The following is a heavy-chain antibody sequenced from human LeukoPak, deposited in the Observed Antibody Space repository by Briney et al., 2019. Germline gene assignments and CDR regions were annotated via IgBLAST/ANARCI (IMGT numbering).Heavy chain of an antibody. V-gene: IGHV4-4*07. Sequence: SETLSLTCTVSGGSISSYYWSWIRQPAGKGLKWIGRIYTSGSTNYNPSLKSRVTMSVDTSKNQFSLKLSSVTAADTAVYYCATGGRYGEEDWFDPWGQGTLVTVSS. CDR3: ATGGRYGEEDWFDP. D-gene: IGHD4-17*01. CDR2: IYTSGST. J-gene: IGHJ5*02. CDR1: GGSISSYY.